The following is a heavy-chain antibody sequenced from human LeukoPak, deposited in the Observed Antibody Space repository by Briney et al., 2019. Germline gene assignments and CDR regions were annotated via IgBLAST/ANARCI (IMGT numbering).Heavy chain of an antibody. CDR2: ISGSGGST. CDR3: AKDIGLMVTPWCY. V-gene: IGHV3-23*01. D-gene: IGHD2-8*01. CDR1: GFTFSSYA. J-gene: IGHJ4*02. Sequence: PGGSLRLSCAAAGFTFSSYAMSWVRQAPGKGLECVSAISGSGGSTYYADSVKGRFTISRDNSKSTLYLQMNSLRAEDTAVYYCAKDIGLMVTPWCYWGQGTLVTVSS.